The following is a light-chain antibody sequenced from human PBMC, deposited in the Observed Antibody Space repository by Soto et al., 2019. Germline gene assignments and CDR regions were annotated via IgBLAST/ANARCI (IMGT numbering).Light chain of an antibody. V-gene: IGKV3-15*01. CDR3: QQYNNWPPP. J-gene: IGKJ2*01. CDR1: QSVSSN. Sequence: EIVMTQSQATLSVSPGERATLSCRASQSVSSNLAWYQQKPGQAPRLLIYGTSTRATGIPARFSGSGSGTEFTLTISSLQSEDFAVYYCQQYNNWPPPFGQGTELEIK. CDR2: GTS.